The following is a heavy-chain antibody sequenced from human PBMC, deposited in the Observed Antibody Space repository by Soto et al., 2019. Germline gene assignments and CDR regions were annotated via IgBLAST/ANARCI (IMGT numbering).Heavy chain of an antibody. CDR2: IYPGDSDT. D-gene: IGHD6-13*01. CDR3: ARGGSSWYGLHYYHGMDV. Sequence: GEAVKISGERCVYSVTSYWIGWVRQMTGKGLEWMGIIYPGDSDTRYSPSFQGQVTISADKSISTAYLQWSSLKASDTAMYYCARGGSSWYGLHYYHGMDVWGQGPTVTVSS. V-gene: IGHV5-51*01. CDR1: VYSVTSYW. J-gene: IGHJ6*02.